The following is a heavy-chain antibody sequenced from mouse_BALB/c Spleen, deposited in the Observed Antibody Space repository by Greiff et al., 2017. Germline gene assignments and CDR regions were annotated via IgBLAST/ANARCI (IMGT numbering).Heavy chain of an antibody. D-gene: IGHD2-3*01. CDR2: ISSGSSTI. V-gene: IGHV5-17*02. J-gene: IGHJ4*01. CDR3: ARSGWLLRGYYAMDY. CDR1: GFTFSSFG. Sequence: VESGGGLVQPGGSRKLSCAASGFTFSSFGMHWVRQAPEKGLEWVAYISSGSSTIYYADTVKGRFTTSRDNPKNTLFLQMTSLRSEDTAMYYCARSGWLLRGYYAMDYWGQGTSVTVSS.